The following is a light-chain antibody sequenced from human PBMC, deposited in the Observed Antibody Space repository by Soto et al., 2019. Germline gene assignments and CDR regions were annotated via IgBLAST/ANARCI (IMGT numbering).Light chain of an antibody. Sequence: QSVLAQPASVSGSPGQSITISCTGTSSDLAIYNYVSWYQQQPGKAPKLIIYEVSNRPSGASYRFSGSKSGNTASLTISGLQAEDEADYYCSSYSSSSPYVFGTGTKVTVL. J-gene: IGLJ1*01. CDR2: EVS. V-gene: IGLV2-14*01. CDR3: SSYSSSSPYV. CDR1: SSDLAIYNY.